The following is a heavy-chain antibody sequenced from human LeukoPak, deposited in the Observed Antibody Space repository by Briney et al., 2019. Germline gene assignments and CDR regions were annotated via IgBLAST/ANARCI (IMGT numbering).Heavy chain of an antibody. CDR1: GYTLTELS. Sequence: ASVKVSCKVSGYTLTELSMHWVRQAPGKGLEWMGGFDPEDGETIYAQKFQGRVTMTEDTSTDTAYMELSSLRSEDTAGYYCATDRPQRSMDYDSSGYFFGYWGQGTLVTVSS. CDR2: FDPEDGET. D-gene: IGHD3-22*01. J-gene: IGHJ4*02. CDR3: ATDRPQRSMDYDSSGYFFGY. V-gene: IGHV1-24*01.